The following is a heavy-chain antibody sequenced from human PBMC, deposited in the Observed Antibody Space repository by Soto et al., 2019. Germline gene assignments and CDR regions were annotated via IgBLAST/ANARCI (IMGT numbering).Heavy chain of an antibody. CDR1: GYSISSCSY. V-gene: IGHV4-38-2*02. J-gene: IGHJ4*01. CDR2: IYHGGTT. Sequence: SETLSLTCTVSGYSISSCSYWALIRQPPGKGPELIASIYHGGTTFYNPSLKSRITISVDTSNNQFSLKLTSVTAADTAVYYCARVHVMVVAGSTFDYWGHGTLVTVSS. D-gene: IGHD6-19*01. CDR3: ARVHVMVVAGSTFDY.